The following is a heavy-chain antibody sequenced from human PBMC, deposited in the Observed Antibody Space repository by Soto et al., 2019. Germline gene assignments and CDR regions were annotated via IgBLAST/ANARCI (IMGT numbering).Heavy chain of an antibody. CDR2: ISFDGSET. V-gene: IGHV3-30*18. J-gene: IGHJ6*02. D-gene: IGHD6-19*01. CDR3: AKDRVPGAYGHYYGMDV. CDR1: GFTFNNSG. Sequence: QVQLVESGGGVVQPGRSLRLSCAVSGFTFNNSGMHWIRQAPGKGLEWVAVISFDGSETYYADSMKGRFIISRDNSKNMLQLQMNSLRAEDTAIYYCAKDRVPGAYGHYYGMDVWGQGTTVTVSS.